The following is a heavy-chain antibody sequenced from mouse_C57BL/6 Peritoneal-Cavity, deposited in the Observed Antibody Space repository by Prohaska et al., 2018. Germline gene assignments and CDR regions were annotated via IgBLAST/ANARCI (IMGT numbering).Heavy chain of an antibody. J-gene: IGHJ1*03. Sequence: QTQLQESGHGLVKPSQSLFLTCSITGFPITSGYYWIWIRQSPWKPLEWMGYIPHSVETFYNPSLPSPISITRETSNNQFFLKLNAVTTEDTATYYCAVDRDGYRYLEVWGKGTTVTVPS. V-gene: IGHV12-3*01. CDR2: IPHSVET. D-gene: IGHD1-1*01. CDR3: AVDRDGYRYLEV. CDR1: GFPITSGYY.